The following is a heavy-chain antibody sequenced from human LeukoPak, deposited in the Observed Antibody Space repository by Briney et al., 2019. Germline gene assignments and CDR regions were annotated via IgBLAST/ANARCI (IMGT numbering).Heavy chain of an antibody. Sequence: GASVKVSCKTSGGTFSSYAISWVRQAPGQGLEWMGGIIPIFGTANYAQKFQGRVTITADVSTSTGYMELSSLRSGDTAGYYCAGDLSLFDPWGQGTLVTVSS. V-gene: IGHV1-69*13. CDR2: IIPIFGTA. CDR1: GGTFSSYA. J-gene: IGHJ5*02. CDR3: AGDLSLFDP.